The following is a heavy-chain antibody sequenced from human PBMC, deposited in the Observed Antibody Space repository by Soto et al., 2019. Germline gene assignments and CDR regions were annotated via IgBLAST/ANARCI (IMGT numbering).Heavy chain of an antibody. CDR3: AKDLGPLRLINYYFYGLDV. V-gene: IGHV3-53*01. D-gene: IGHD2-8*01. CDR1: GFTVSSTY. Sequence: LRLSCNASGFTVSSTYMSWVRQARGMGLEWVAVIESGGSTHYADSVKGRFTISRDIPKNMIYLQLHTLRAEDTAVYYCAKDLGPLRLINYYFYGLDVWGQGTTVTVSS. J-gene: IGHJ6*02. CDR2: IESGGST.